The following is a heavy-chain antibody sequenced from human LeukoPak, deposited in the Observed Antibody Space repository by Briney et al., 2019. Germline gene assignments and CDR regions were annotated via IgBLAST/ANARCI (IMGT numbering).Heavy chain of an antibody. J-gene: IGHJ4*02. CDR2: IYPGDSDT. V-gene: IGHV5-51*01. CDR3: ARHPLVYYDFWSGYFDY. D-gene: IGHD3-3*01. CDR1: GYSFTSYW. Sequence: GESLKISCKGSGYSFTSYWIGRVRQMPGKGLEWMGIIYPGDSDTRYSPSFQGQVTISADKSISTAYLQWSSLKASDTVMYYCARHPLVYYDFWSGYFDYWGQGTLVTVSS.